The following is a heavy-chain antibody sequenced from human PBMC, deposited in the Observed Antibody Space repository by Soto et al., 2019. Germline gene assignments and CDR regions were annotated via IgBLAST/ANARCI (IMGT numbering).Heavy chain of an antibody. D-gene: IGHD6-19*01. CDR2: IYPGDSDT. Sequence: GESLKISCKGSGYSFTSYWIGWVRQMPGKGLEWMGIIYPGDSDTRYSPSFQGQVTISADKSISTAYLQWSSLMASDTAMYYCARHLSGGSSGWYDAFDIWGQGTMVTVSS. J-gene: IGHJ3*02. V-gene: IGHV5-51*01. CDR1: GYSFTSYW. CDR3: ARHLSGGSSGWYDAFDI.